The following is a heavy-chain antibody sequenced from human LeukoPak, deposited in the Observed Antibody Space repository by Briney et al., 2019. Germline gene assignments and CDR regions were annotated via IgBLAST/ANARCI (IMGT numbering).Heavy chain of an antibody. V-gene: IGHV3-23*01. CDR1: GFTFSSYA. CDR3: AKDLDYDSMMLGY. D-gene: IGHD3-22*01. Sequence: GGSLRLSCAASGFTFSSYAMSWVRQAPGKGLEWVSAISGSGGSTYYADSVKGRSTISRDNSKNTLYPQMNSLRAEDTAVYYCAKDLDYDSMMLGYWGQGTLVTVSS. CDR2: ISGSGGST. J-gene: IGHJ4*02.